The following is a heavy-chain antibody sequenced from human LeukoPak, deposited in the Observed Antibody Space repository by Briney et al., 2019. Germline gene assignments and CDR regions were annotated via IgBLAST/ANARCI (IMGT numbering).Heavy chain of an antibody. CDR2: INHSGST. Sequence: SETLSLTCAVYGGSFSGYYWSWIRQPPGKGLEWIGEINHSGSTNYNPSLKSRVTISVDTSKNQFSLKLSSVTAADTAVYYCARLYSSGWYRIDYWGQGTLATVSS. J-gene: IGHJ4*02. D-gene: IGHD6-19*01. CDR3: ARLYSSGWYRIDY. CDR1: GGSFSGYY. V-gene: IGHV4-34*01.